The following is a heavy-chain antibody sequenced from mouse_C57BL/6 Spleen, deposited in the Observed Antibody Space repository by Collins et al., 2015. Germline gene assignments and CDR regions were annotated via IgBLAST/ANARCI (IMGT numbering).Heavy chain of an antibody. V-gene: IGHV4-1*02. CDR3: GNYAMDY. CDR2: STI. Sequence: STINYTPSLKDKFIISRDNAKNTLYLQMSKVRSEDTALYYCGNYAMDYWGQGTSVTVSS. J-gene: IGHJ4*01.